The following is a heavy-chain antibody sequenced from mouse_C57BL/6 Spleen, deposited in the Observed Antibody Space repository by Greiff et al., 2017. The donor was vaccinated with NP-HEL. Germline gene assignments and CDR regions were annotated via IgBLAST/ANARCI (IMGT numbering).Heavy chain of an antibody. CDR3: ARGGTTVVAKGDY. CDR2: IYPGSGST. D-gene: IGHD1-1*01. V-gene: IGHV1-55*01. Sequence: QVQLKQPGAELVKPGASVKMSCKASGYTFTSYWITWVKQRPGQGLEWIGDIYPGSGSTNYNEKFKSKATLTVDTSSSTAYMQLSSLTSEDSAVYYCARGGTTVVAKGDYWGQGTTLTVSS. J-gene: IGHJ2*01. CDR1: GYTFTSYW.